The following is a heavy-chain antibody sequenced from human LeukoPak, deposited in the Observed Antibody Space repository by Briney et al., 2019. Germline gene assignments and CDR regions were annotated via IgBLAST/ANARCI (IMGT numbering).Heavy chain of an antibody. CDR3: VRLEYSSSWYGANDAFDI. D-gene: IGHD6-13*01. CDR2: IYPGDSDT. Sequence: TGESLKISCKGSGYSFTSYWIGWVRQMPGKGLEWMGIIYPGDSDTRYSPSFQGQVTISADESISTAYLQWSSLKASDTAMYYCVRLEYSSSWYGANDAFDIWGQGTMVTVSS. J-gene: IGHJ3*02. V-gene: IGHV5-51*01. CDR1: GYSFTSYW.